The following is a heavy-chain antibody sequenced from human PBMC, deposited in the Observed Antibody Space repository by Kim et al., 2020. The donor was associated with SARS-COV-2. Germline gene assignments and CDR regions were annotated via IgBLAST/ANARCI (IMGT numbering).Heavy chain of an antibody. J-gene: IGHJ6*02. Sequence: SETLSLTCAVSGGSISSGGYSWSWIRQPPGKGLEWIGYIYHSGSTYYNPSLKSRVTISVDRSKNQFSLKLSSVTAADTAVYYCASARVVVAARRVDYYYGMDVWGQGTMVTVSS. V-gene: IGHV4-30-2*01. CDR3: ASARVVVAARRVDYYYGMDV. CDR1: GGSISSGGYS. CDR2: IYHSGST. D-gene: IGHD2-15*01.